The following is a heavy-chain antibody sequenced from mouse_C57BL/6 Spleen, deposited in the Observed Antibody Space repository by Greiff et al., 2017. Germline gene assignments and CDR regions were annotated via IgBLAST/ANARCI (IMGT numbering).Heavy chain of an antibody. V-gene: IGHV1-15*01. CDR3: TNSNYYAMDY. CDR2: IDPETGGT. CDR1: GYTFTDYE. J-gene: IGHJ4*01. D-gene: IGHD2-5*01. Sequence: QVQLQQSGAELVRPGASVTLSCKASGYTFTDYEMHWVKQTPVHGLEWIGAIDPETGGTAYNQKFTGKAILTADKSTSTASMELRSLTSEDSAVYYGTNSNYYAMDYWGQGTTVTVSA.